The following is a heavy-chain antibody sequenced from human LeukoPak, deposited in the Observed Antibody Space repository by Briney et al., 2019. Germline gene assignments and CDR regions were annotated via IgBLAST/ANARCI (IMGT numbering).Heavy chain of an antibody. D-gene: IGHD3-22*01. V-gene: IGHV3-21*01. CDR1: GFTFSSYS. CDR2: ISSSSSYI. Sequence: GGSLRLSCAASGFTFSSYSMNWVRQAPGKGLEWVSSISSSSSYIYYADSVKGRFAISRDNAKNSLYLQMNSLRAEDTAVYYCARDAYDSSGYSNYYYGMDVWGQGATVTVSS. CDR3: ARDAYDSSGYSNYYYGMDV. J-gene: IGHJ6*02.